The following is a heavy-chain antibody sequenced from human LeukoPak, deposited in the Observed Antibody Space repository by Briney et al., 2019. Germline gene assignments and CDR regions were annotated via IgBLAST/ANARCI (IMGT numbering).Heavy chain of an antibody. CDR3: TTVEYSGYDWKMRYYYYYMDV. D-gene: IGHD5-12*01. CDR1: GFTFSNAW. J-gene: IGHJ6*03. Sequence: PGGSLRPSCAASGFTFSNAWMSWVRQAPGKGLEWVGRIKSKTDGGTTDYAAPVKGRFTISRDDSKNTLYLQMNSLKTEDTAVYYCTTVEYSGYDWKMRYYYYYMDVWGEGTTVTVSS. V-gene: IGHV3-15*01. CDR2: IKSKTDGGTT.